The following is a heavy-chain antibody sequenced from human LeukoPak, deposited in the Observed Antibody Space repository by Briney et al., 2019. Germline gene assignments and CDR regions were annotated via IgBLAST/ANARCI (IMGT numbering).Heavy chain of an antibody. CDR1: GYTFTDYY. J-gene: IGHJ4*02. CDR3: ARWFGISGSYSYFDY. CDR2: TNPNSGGT. V-gene: IGHV1-2*02. Sequence: ASVKVSCKASGYTFTDYYIHWVRQAPGQGLEWMGWTNPNSGGTDYAQKFQGRVTMTRDTSITTAYMEVSRLRSDDTAVYFCARWFGISGSYSYFDYWGQGTLVTVSS. D-gene: IGHD3-10*01.